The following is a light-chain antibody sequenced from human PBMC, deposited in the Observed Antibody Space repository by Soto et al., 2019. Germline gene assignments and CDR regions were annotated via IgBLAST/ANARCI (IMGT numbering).Light chain of an antibody. CDR1: SSDVGGYKY. Sequence: QSVLTQPVSVSGSPGQSITISCTGTSSDVGGYKYVSWYQQHPGKAPKLMIYEVTNRPSGVSNRFSGSKSGNTASLTISRLQAEDEADYYCSSYTSSSTLVFGGGTKVTVL. J-gene: IGLJ3*02. CDR3: SSYTSSSTLV. V-gene: IGLV2-14*01. CDR2: EVT.